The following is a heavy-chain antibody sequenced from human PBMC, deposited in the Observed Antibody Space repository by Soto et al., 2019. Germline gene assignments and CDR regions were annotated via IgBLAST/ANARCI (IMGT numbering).Heavy chain of an antibody. CDR1: SGSFSGYY. Sequence: SETLSLTCSIYSGSFSGYYWSWIRQPPGKGLEWIGEISQSGNTNYSPSLKSRVSISIDTSKKQFSLNLASVSAADTAVYYCARAPKVSGSTQTRPDFWGQGTLVTVSS. CDR2: ISQSGNT. V-gene: IGHV4-34*01. J-gene: IGHJ4*02. CDR3: ARAPKVSGSTQTRPDF. D-gene: IGHD6-25*01.